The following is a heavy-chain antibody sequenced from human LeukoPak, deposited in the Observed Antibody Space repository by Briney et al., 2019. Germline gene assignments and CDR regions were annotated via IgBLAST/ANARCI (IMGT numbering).Heavy chain of an antibody. J-gene: IGHJ4*02. CDR1: GGSINNSNW. CDR2: IYDSGTT. D-gene: IGHD6-13*01. CDR3: ARSTRHIAPAVHGPYDS. V-gene: IGHV4-4*02. Sequence: PSGTLSLTCGVSGGSINNSNWWSWVRQPPGKGLEWIGEIYDSGTTIYNPSLKSRVTMSVDTSKNQLSLRLSSVTAADTAVYYCARSTRHIAPAVHGPYDSWGQGTLVTVSS.